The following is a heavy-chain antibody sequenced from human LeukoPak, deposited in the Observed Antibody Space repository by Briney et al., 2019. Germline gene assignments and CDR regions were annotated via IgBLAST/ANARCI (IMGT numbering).Heavy chain of an antibody. Sequence: SEKLSCKASGFSFTISAVQWVWQARGQRLGWMGWIVVGSGTTNYAQKFQERVTITRHMSTSTAYLELSSLRSQDTAVYYCAADRHDILTGWSIFDYWGQGTLVTVPS. CDR2: IVVGSGTT. V-gene: IGHV1-58*01. CDR1: GFSFTISA. D-gene: IGHD3-9*01. CDR3: AADRHDILTGWSIFDY. J-gene: IGHJ4*02.